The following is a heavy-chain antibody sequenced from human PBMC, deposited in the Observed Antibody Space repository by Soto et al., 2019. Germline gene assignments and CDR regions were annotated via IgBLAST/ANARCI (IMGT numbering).Heavy chain of an antibody. Sequence: ASVKVSCKASGYRFTANYVHWVRQAPGQGLEWMGWINPHTGGTDYAQTFQGRVTMTRDTSISTAYMELSRLTSDDTAVYYCARYQYWSGYLDAWGKGTTVTVSS. J-gene: IGHJ6*04. CDR1: GYRFTANY. CDR3: ARYQYWSGYLDA. D-gene: IGHD3-3*01. V-gene: IGHV1-2*02. CDR2: INPHTGGT.